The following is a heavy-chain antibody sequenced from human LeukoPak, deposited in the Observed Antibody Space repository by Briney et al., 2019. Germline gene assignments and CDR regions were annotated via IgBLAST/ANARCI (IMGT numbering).Heavy chain of an antibody. V-gene: IGHV3-21*01. CDR1: GFTFRSYA. CDR2: ISTSGGLSSV. D-gene: IGHD2-2*01. CDR3: VKGYCSSTSCEGVVFDI. J-gene: IGHJ3*02. Sequence: GGSLRLSCAASGFTFRSYAMSWVRQAPGKGLEWVSCISTSGGLSSVYYADSVKGRFTISRDNAKNTLYLQMNSLRAEDTAVYYCVKGYCSSTSCEGVVFDIWGQGTMVTVSS.